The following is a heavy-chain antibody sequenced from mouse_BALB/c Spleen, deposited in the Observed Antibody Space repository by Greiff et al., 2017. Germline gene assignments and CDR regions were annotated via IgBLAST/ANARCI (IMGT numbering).Heavy chain of an antibody. Sequence: EVNVVESGGGLVKPGGSLKLSCAASGFTFSSYAMSWVRQTPEKRLEWVASISSGGSTYYPDSVKGRFTISRDNARNILYLQMSSLRSEDTAMYYCAREGLPYAMDYWGQGTSVTVSS. CDR3: AREGLPYAMDY. CDR2: ISSGGST. D-gene: IGHD5-5*01. V-gene: IGHV5-6-5*01. J-gene: IGHJ4*01. CDR1: GFTFSSYA.